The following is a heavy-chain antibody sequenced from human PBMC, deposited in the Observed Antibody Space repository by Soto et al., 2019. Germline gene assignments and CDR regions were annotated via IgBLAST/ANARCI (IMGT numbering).Heavy chain of an antibody. D-gene: IGHD6-19*01. V-gene: IGHV1-18*03. J-gene: IGHJ4*02. CDR1: GYTFNNYG. CDR2: ISPYNGHT. Sequence: ASVKVSCKASGYTFNNYGITWVRQAPGQGLEWMGWISPYNGHTNYAQKLQGRFTISRDNSKNTLYLQMGSLRAEDMAVYYCATLLYSSAWPFGNWGQGTLVTVSS. CDR3: ATLLYSSAWPFGN.